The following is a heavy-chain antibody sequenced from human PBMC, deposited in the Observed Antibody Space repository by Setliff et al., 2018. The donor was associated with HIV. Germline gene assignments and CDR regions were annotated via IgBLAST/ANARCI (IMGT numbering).Heavy chain of an antibody. CDR1: GFTFNNAW. J-gene: IGHJ4*02. Sequence: PGGSLRLSCLASGFTFNNAWMSWVRQAPGKGLEWVGRIKSKTDGGTTDYAAPVKGRFTISRDDSKNTLCLQMNGLKIEDTAVYYCTTGTRLVDWGQGALVTVSS. D-gene: IGHD2-21*01. V-gene: IGHV3-15*01. CDR2: IKSKTDGGTT. CDR3: TTGTRLVD.